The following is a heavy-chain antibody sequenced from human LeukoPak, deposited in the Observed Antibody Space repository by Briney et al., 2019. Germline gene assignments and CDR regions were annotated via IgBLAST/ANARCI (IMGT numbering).Heavy chain of an antibody. CDR3: AVTPYNWNDDYWFDP. J-gene: IGHJ5*02. Sequence: SETLSLTCTVSGGSISSSSYYWGWIRQPPGKGLEWIGSIYYSGSTYYNPSLKSRVTISVDTSKNQFSLKLSSVTAADTAVYYCAVTPYNWNDDYWFDPWGQGTLVTVSS. CDR2: IYYSGST. V-gene: IGHV4-39*01. CDR1: GGSISSSSYY. D-gene: IGHD1-20*01.